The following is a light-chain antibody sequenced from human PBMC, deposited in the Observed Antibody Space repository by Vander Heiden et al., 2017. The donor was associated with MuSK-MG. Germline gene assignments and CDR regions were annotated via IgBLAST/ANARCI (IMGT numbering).Light chain of an antibody. J-gene: IGKJ2*01. CDR2: GAS. Sequence: EIVMTQSPATLSVSPGERATLPCRASQSVAINLAWYQHKTGQAPRLLIHGASTRDTGVPARFSGSGSGKEFTLTISSRQSEDFAVYYCQQYHNWPPFTFGQGTKLEIK. CDR1: QSVAIN. V-gene: IGKV3-15*01. CDR3: QQYHNWPPFT.